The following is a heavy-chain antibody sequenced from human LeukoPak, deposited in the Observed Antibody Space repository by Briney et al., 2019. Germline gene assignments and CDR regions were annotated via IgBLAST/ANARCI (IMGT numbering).Heavy chain of an antibody. V-gene: IGHV3-74*01. CDR3: IRGTVGAPGNDY. CDR2: IDTDGSFT. J-gene: IGHJ4*02. CDR1: GFTFSGYW. Sequence: PGGSLRLSCAASGFTFSGYWMHWVCQAPGKGLVWVSRIDTDGSFTSYADSVRGRFTISRVNAKNTLYLQMSSLRAEDTAVYYCIRGTVGAPGNDYWGQGTLVTVSS. D-gene: IGHD1-26*01.